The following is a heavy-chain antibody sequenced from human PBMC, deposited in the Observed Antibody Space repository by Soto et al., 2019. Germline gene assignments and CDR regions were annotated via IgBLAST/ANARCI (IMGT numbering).Heavy chain of an antibody. V-gene: IGHV1-69*02. CDR1: GDTFSFYS. Sequence: QVQLVQSGAEVRKHGSSVKVSCKASGDTFSFYSINWVRQAPGLGLEWMGRINPILSMSNYAQRFQGRVTMIADKSTSTAYMELSGLRSEDTAIYYCASSYGSGYRAFDHWGQGALVTVSS. D-gene: IGHD3-10*01. CDR3: ASSYGSGYRAFDH. J-gene: IGHJ4*02. CDR2: INPILSMS.